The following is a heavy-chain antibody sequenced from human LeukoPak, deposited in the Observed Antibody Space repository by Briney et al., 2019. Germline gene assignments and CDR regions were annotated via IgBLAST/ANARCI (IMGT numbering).Heavy chain of an antibody. D-gene: IGHD6-6*01. Sequence: SETLSLTCAVYGGSFSGYYWSWIRQPPGKGLEWIGEINHSGSTNYNPSLKSRVTISVDTSNNQFSLKLSSVTAADTAVYYCARGKYTNWFDPWGQGTLVTVSS. V-gene: IGHV4-34*01. CDR2: INHSGST. CDR3: ARGKYTNWFDP. CDR1: GGSFSGYY. J-gene: IGHJ5*02.